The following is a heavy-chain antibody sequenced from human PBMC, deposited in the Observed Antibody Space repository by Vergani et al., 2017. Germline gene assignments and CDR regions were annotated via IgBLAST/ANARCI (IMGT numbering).Heavy chain of an antibody. J-gene: IGHJ5*02. Sequence: QVQLVESVGGVVQPGRSLRLSCAASGFTFSSYGMHWVRQVPGKGLEWVAVIWYDGSNKYYADSVKGRFTTSRDNSKNTLYLQMNSLRAEDTVVYYCARGMDCGGDCYSLDPWGQGTLVTVSS. CDR1: GFTFSSYG. D-gene: IGHD2-21*01. V-gene: IGHV3-33*01. CDR2: IWYDGSNK. CDR3: ARGMDCGGDCYSLDP.